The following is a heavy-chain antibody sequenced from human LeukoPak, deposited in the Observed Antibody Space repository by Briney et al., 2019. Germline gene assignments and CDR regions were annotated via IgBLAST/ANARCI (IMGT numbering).Heavy chain of an antibody. V-gene: IGHV3-74*01. D-gene: IGHD6-19*01. CDR1: GFTFSSHL. Sequence: GGSLRLSCAASGFTFSSHLMHWVRQAPGKGLVWVTRISSDGRSTSYADSVKGRFTISRDNAKNTLYLQMSSLRAEDTAMYYCARISLSGWVNDHWGQGTLVTVSS. CDR3: ARISLSGWVNDH. J-gene: IGHJ4*02. CDR2: ISSDGRST.